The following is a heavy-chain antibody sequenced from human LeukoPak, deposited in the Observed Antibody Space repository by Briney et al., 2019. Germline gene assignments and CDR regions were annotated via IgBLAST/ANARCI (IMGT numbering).Heavy chain of an antibody. CDR3: ARKSQGLHYAFDI. V-gene: IGHV1-69*13. D-gene: IGHD3/OR15-3a*01. J-gene: IGHJ3*02. CDR2: IIPIFGTV. CDR1: GGTFSSYA. Sequence: SVKVSCKASGGTFSSYAISWVRQAPGQGLEWMGGIIPIFGTVNYAQKFQGRVTITADESTSTAYMELSSLRSEDTAVYYCARKSQGLHYAFDIWGQGTMVTVSS.